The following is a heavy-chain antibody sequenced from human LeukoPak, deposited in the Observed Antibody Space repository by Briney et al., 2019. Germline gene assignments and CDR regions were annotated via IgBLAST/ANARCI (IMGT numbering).Heavy chain of an antibody. CDR1: AFTFSSHE. Sequence: GGSLRLSCAASAFTFSSHEMNWVRQAPGKGLEWISYISGSGSNIYYAGSVRGRFTTSRDNAKNSLYLQMNSLRADETAIYYCARGAATGWSNDYWGQGILVTVSS. CDR2: ISGSGSNI. D-gene: IGHD6-19*01. J-gene: IGHJ4*02. V-gene: IGHV3-48*03. CDR3: ARGAATGWSNDY.